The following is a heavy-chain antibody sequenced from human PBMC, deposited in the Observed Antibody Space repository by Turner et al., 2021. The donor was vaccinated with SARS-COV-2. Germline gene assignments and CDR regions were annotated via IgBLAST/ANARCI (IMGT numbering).Heavy chain of an antibody. D-gene: IGHD6-13*01. J-gene: IGHJ4*02. Sequence: EVQLLESGGGWGQPGGSVRLSGPASGFTVSHYWRSWVQQARGEGLECVANIKQDGSEKNYVDSMKGRFTISRDNAKNSLYLQMNSLGAEDTAVYYCARDTIAAYGASDDWGQGTMVTVSS. V-gene: IGHV3-7*01. CDR3: ARDTIAAYGASDD. CDR1: GFTVSHYW. CDR2: IKQDGSEK.